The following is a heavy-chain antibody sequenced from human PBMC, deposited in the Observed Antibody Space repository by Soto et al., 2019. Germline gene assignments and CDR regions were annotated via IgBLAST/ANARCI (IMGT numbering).Heavy chain of an antibody. CDR3: ARRARPDFYYMDV. CDR1: GFTLSGYA. J-gene: IGHJ6*03. Sequence: EVQLAESGGGLAQPGGSLRLSCAASGFTLSGYARDWVHQAPGKGLEYVSGISSNGVGTYYANSVQGRFTISRDNSKNTVYLQMGSLRPEDMAVYYCARRARPDFYYMDVWGKGTTVTVSS. V-gene: IGHV3-64*01. CDR2: ISSNGVGT. D-gene: IGHD6-6*01.